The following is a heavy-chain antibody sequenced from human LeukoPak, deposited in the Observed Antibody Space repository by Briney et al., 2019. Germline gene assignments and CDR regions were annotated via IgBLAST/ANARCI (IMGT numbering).Heavy chain of an antibody. Sequence: GGSLRLSCAASGFTFSTYVMIWVRQAPGKGLEWVSAITGTGGDTYYADSVKGRFTISRDNSKSTLYLQMNSLRAEDTAVYYCVKGSSDSRPYYFDSWGQGNLVTVSS. J-gene: IGHJ4*02. V-gene: IGHV3-23*01. CDR1: GFTFSTYV. CDR3: VKGSSDSRPYYFDS. D-gene: IGHD3-22*01. CDR2: ITGTGGDT.